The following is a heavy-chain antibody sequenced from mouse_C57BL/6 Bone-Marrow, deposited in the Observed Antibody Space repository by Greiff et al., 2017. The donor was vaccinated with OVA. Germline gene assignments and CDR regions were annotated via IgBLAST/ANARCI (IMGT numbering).Heavy chain of an antibody. D-gene: IGHD1-1*01. V-gene: IGHV1-59*01. CDR3: AGYYGSY. CDR2: IDPSDSYT. J-gene: IGHJ3*01. CDR1: GYTFTSYW. Sequence: QVQLQQSGAELVRPGTSVKLSCKASGYTFTSYWMHWVKQRPGQGLEWIGVIDPSDSYTNYNQKFKGKATLTVDTSSSTAYMQLSSLTSEDSAVYYCAGYYGSYWGQGTLVTVSA.